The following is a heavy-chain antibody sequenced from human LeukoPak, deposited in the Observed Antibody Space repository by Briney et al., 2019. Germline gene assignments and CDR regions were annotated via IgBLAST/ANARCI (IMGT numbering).Heavy chain of an antibody. Sequence: ASVKVSCKSSAYTFTGYFLHWVRQAPGQRLEWMGWINPNSGGTNYAQKFQGRVTMTRDTSISTAYMELSSLRSDDTAVYYCARVDTSTWDSFDSWGQGTLITVSS. CDR3: ARVDTSTWDSFDS. J-gene: IGHJ4*02. V-gene: IGHV1-2*02. CDR1: AYTFTGYF. D-gene: IGHD6-13*01. CDR2: INPNSGGT.